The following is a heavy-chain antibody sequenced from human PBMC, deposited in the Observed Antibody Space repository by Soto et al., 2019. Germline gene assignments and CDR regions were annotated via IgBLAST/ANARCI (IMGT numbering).Heavy chain of an antibody. CDR2: ISWNSGSI. V-gene: IGHV3-9*01. D-gene: IGHD2-15*01. CDR1: GFTFDDYA. J-gene: IGHJ3*02. Sequence: DVQLVESGGGLVQPGRSLRLSCAASGFTFDDYAMHWVRQAPGKGLEWVSGISWNSGSIGYADSVKGRFTISRDNAKNCMYLQMNSMRSEDKALYYCAKDIRASCGISPNAFDIWGQGTMVTVSS. CDR3: AKDIRASCGISPNAFDI.